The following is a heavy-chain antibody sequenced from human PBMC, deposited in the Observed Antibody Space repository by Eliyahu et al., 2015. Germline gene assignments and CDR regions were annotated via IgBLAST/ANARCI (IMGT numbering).Heavy chain of an antibody. CDR2: MNPNNGDT. CDR3: VLVWFGV. CDR1: GYTFTSYD. V-gene: IGHV1-8*01. J-gene: IGHJ4*02. Sequence: QVQLVQSGAEVKKPGASVKVSCKASGYTFTSYDINWVRQATGQGLEWMGWMNPNNGDTGYAQRFQGRVTMTMDTSISTAYMELSSLGSEDTAHYYCVLVWFGVWGQGTLVTVSS. D-gene: IGHD3-3*01.